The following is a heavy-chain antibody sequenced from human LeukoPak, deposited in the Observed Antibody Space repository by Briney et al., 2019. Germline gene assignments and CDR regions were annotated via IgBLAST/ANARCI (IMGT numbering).Heavy chain of an antibody. D-gene: IGHD6-6*01. J-gene: IGHJ4*02. CDR2: ISAYNGNT. V-gene: IGHV1-18*01. CDR3: ARDPPRGQLVRVSNY. CDR1: GYTFTSYG. Sequence: ASVKVSCKASGYTFTSYGFTWVRQAPGQGLEWMGWISAYNGNTNYAQKLQGRVTITADESTSTAYMELSSLRSEDTAVYYCARDPPRGQLVRVSNYWGQGTLVTVSS.